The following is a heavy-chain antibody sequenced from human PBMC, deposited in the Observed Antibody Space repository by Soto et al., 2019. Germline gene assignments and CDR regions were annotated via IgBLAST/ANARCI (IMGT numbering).Heavy chain of an antibody. CDR3: AGEGVRGMDV. CDR2: MNPNSANT. CDR1: GYTFTRYD. V-gene: IGHV1-8*01. Sequence: QVQLVQSGAEVKKPGASVKVSCKASGYTFTRYDINGVRQATGQGLEWMGWMNPNSANTGYAQKFQGRVTMTMNTSITTAYMELTSLRSEDTAVYYCAGEGVRGMDVWGQGTTVTVPS. J-gene: IGHJ6*02. D-gene: IGHD3-16*01.